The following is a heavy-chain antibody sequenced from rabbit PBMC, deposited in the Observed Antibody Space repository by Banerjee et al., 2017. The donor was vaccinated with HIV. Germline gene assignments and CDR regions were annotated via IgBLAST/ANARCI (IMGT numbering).Heavy chain of an antibody. V-gene: IGHV1S40*01. J-gene: IGHJ4*01. Sequence: QSLEESGGDLVKPGASLTLTCTASGFSFSSSYYMCWVRQAPGKGLEWIACIYAGSSGSTYYASWAKGRFTISKTSSTTVTLQMTSLTAADTATYFCARDYTYGYAGYYNLWGPGTLVTVS. CDR3: ARDYTYGYAGYYNL. CDR2: IYAGSSGST. D-gene: IGHD6-1*01. CDR1: GFSFSSSYY.